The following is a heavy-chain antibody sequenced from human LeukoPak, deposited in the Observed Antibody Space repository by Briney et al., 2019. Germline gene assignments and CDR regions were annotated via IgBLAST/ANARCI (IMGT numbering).Heavy chain of an antibody. V-gene: IGHV1-18*01. Sequence: GASVKVSCKASGYSFISYGISWVRQAPGQGLEWMGWISGHNGQTSYAQKLQGRVTMTTETSTSTVCTELRSLRSDDTAVYYCARWGPDFWSDYYPFDYWGQGTLVIVSS. D-gene: IGHD3-3*01. CDR1: GYSFISYG. J-gene: IGHJ4*02. CDR3: ARWGPDFWSDYYPFDY. CDR2: ISGHNGQT.